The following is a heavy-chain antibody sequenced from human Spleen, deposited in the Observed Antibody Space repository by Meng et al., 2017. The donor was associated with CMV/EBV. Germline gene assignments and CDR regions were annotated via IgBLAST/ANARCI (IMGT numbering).Heavy chain of an antibody. D-gene: IGHD6-19*01. J-gene: IGHJ4*02. V-gene: IGHV4-39*07. CDR1: GGSISSSSYY. CDR3: ARDSSGWYDGYFDS. CDR2: IYYSGST. Sequence: SETLSLTCTVSGGSISSSSYYWGWIRQPPGKGLEWIGSIYYSGSTYYNPSLKSRVTISLDMSKNQFSLGLTSVTAADTAVYYCARDSSGWYDGYFDSWGQGTLVTVSS.